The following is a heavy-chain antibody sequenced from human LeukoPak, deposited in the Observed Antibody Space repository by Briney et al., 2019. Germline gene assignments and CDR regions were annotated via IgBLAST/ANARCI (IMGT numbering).Heavy chain of an antibody. V-gene: IGHV4-34*01. J-gene: IGHJ4*02. D-gene: IGHD2-2*01. CDR1: GGSFSGYY. CDR2: INHSGST. CDR3: ARDREHIVLLPGAKRKTWYFYY. Sequence: SETLSLTCAVYGGSFSGYYWSWIRQPPGKGLEWIGEINHSGSTNYNPSLKSRVTISVDTSKNQFSLKLSSVTAADTAVYYCARDREHIVLLPGAKRKTWYFYYWGQGTLVTVSS.